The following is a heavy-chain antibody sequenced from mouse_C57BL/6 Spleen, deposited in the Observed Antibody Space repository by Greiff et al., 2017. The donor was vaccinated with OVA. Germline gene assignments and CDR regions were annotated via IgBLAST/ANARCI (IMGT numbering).Heavy chain of an antibody. V-gene: IGHV1-72*01. CDR3: AREGDYFDY. J-gene: IGHJ2*01. Sequence: VQLKQPGAELVKPGASVKLSCKASGYTFTSYWMHWVKQRPGRGLEWIGRIDPNSGGTKYNEKFKSKATLTVDKPSSTAYMPLSSLTSEDSAVYYCAREGDYFDYWGQGTTLTVSS. CDR2: IDPNSGGT. CDR1: GYTFTSYW.